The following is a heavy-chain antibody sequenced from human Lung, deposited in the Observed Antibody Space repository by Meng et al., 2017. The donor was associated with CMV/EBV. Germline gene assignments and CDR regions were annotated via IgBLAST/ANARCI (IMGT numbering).Heavy chain of an antibody. Sequence: GESXKISCAASGFTFSTYWMHWVRQTPGTGLVWVSRINSDGSTTTYADSVKGRFTISRDNAKNTLYLQMSSLRAEDSAVYYCVRDGKYCSSGTCYYYIMDLXGQGXTVTVSS. CDR1: GFTFSTYW. V-gene: IGHV3-74*01. D-gene: IGHD2-2*01. CDR2: INSDGSTT. CDR3: VRDGKYCSSGTCYYYIMDL. J-gene: IGHJ6*02.